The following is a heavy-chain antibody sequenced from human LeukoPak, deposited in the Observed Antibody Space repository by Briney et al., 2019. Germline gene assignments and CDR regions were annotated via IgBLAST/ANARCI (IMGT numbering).Heavy chain of an antibody. D-gene: IGHD4-17*01. J-gene: IGHJ3*02. CDR3: ARLGRPHYGDYGRAFDI. V-gene: IGHV4-59*12. CDR1: GGSISSYY. Sequence: SETLSLTCTVSGGSISSYYWSWIRQPPGKGLEWIGYIYYSGSTNYNPSLKSRVTISVDTSKNQFSLKLSSVTAADTAVYYCARLGRPHYGDYGRAFDIWGQGTMVTVSS. CDR2: IYYSGST.